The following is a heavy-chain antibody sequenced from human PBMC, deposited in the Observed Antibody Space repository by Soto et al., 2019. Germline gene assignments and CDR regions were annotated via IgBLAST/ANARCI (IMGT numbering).Heavy chain of an antibody. CDR3: ARYSYGPQFDY. CDR2: IYYSGST. Sequence: SETLSLTCTFSGGSISSGGYYLSWIRQHPGKGLEWIGYIYYSGSTYYNPSLKSRVTISVDTSKNQFSLKLSSVTAADTAVYYCARYSYGPQFDYWGQGTLVTVSS. J-gene: IGHJ4*02. V-gene: IGHV4-31*03. D-gene: IGHD5-18*01. CDR1: GGSISSGGYY.